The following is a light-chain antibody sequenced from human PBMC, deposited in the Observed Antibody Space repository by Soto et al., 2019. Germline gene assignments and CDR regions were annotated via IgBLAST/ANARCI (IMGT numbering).Light chain of an antibody. CDR3: QQYYSTPLT. CDR2: WAS. Sequence: DIVMTQSPDSLAVSLGERATINCKSSQSVLYSSNNKNYLAWYQQKPGQPPKLLIYWASTRESGVPDRFSGSGCGTDFTLTISSLQAEDVAVYYCQQYYSTPLTFGQGTKVEIK. J-gene: IGKJ1*01. CDR1: QSVLYSSNNKNY. V-gene: IGKV4-1*01.